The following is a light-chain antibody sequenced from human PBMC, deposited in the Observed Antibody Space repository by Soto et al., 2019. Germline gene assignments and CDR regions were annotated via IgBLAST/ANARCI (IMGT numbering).Light chain of an antibody. Sequence: EIVLTQSPGTLSLSPGERATLSCRASQSVSSSYLAWYQQKPGQAPRLLIYGASSRATGIPDRFSGSGSGKDFTLPISGLSRKVFPGYYSGLCVSAGTFGQG. CDR1: QSVSSSY. CDR2: GAS. J-gene: IGKJ1*01. CDR3: GLCVSAGT. V-gene: IGKV3-20*01.